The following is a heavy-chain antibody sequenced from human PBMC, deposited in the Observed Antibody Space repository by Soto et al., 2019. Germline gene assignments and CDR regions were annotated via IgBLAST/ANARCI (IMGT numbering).Heavy chain of an antibody. CDR1: GFSLSTSGVG. D-gene: IGHD3-16*01. V-gene: IGHV2-5*02. J-gene: IGHJ5*02. CDR3: AHRPMGGGYHNWFDP. CDR2: IYWDDDK. Sequence: QITLKESGPTLVKPTQTLTLTCTFSGFSLSTSGVGVGWIRQPPGKALEWLAPIYWDDDKRYSPSLKSRLTITKDTSKNQVVLTMNNMDPVNTATYYCAHRPMGGGYHNWFDPWGQGTLVTVSS.